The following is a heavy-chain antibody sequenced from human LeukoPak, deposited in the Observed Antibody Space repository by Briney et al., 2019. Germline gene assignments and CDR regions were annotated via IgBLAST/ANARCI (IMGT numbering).Heavy chain of an antibody. Sequence: SETLSLTCTVSGGSISSRSFYWGWIRQPPGQGLQWLGHIFHSGSTSYNSSFKSRVTILVATSKNQFFLEVNSVTAADTAMYYCARVATSFGGYYFDHWVQGILVTVSS. CDR2: IFHSGST. D-gene: IGHD3-3*01. CDR1: GGSISSRSFY. V-gene: IGHV4-39*07. J-gene: IGHJ4*02. CDR3: ARVATSFGGYYFDH.